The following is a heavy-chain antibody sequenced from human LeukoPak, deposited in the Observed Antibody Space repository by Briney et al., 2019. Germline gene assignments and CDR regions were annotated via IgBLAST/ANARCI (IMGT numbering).Heavy chain of an antibody. CDR1: GGSFSGYY. CDR3: ARARYVNSFYAFDI. CDR2: IYYSGST. J-gene: IGHJ3*02. D-gene: IGHD3-9*01. Sequence: SETLSLTCAVYGGSFSGYYWSWIRQPPGKGLEWIGYIYYSGSTNYSPSLKSRVTIFGDTSKNQFFLKLSSVTAADTAVYYCARARYVNSFYAFDIWGQGTLVTVSS. V-gene: IGHV4-59*01.